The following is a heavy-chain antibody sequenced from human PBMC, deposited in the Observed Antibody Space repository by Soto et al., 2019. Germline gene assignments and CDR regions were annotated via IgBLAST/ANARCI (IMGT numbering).Heavy chain of an antibody. CDR1: GFTFRDHY. V-gene: IGHV3-72*01. J-gene: IGHJ4*02. CDR2: IRNKANNYAT. Sequence: EVQLVESGGGLVQPGGSLRLSCAASGFTFRDHYMDWVRQAPGKRLEWVGRIRNKANNYATEYAASVKDRFTISRDDSKNSLYLQMNSLKTDDTAVYYCARGWALGELLPGAFDYWGQGILVTVSS. CDR3: ARGWALGELLPGAFDY. D-gene: IGHD1-26*01.